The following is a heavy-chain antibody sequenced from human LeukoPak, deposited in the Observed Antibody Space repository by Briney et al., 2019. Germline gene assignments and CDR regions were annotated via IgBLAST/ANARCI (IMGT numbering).Heavy chain of an antibody. J-gene: IGHJ4*02. V-gene: IGHV1-69*13. CDR3: ASPRSGDWYYFDY. Sequence: GASVKVSCKASGGTFSSYAISWVRQAPGQGLEWMGGIIPIFGTANYAQKFQGRVTITADESTSTAYMELSSLRSEDTAVYYCASPRSGDWYYFDYWGQGTLVTVSS. CDR1: GGTFSSYA. D-gene: IGHD2-21*02. CDR2: IIPIFGTA.